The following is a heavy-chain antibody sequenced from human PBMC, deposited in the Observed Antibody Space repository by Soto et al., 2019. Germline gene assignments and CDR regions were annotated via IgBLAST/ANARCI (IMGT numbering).Heavy chain of an antibody. CDR2: IKQDGSET. CDR3: ARHDYDFWGGYYYYYMDV. CDR1: GFTFSSYW. J-gene: IGHJ6*03. V-gene: IGHV3-7*01. Sequence: EVQLVESGGGLVQPGGSLRLSCAASGFTFSSYWMSWVRQAPGKGLEWVANIKQDGSETYYVDSVKGRFTISRDNAKNSLYLQMNSLRAEDTAVYYCARHDYDFWGGYYYYYMDVWGKGTTVTVSS. D-gene: IGHD3-3*01.